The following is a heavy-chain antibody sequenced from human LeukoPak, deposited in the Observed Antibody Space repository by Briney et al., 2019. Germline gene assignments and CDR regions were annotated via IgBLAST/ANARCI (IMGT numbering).Heavy chain of an antibody. CDR3: AKGQWLVTGGLDY. CDR1: GFTFSSYG. J-gene: IGHJ4*02. D-gene: IGHD6-19*01. CDR2: IRYDGSNK. V-gene: IGHV3-30*02. Sequence: GGSLRLSCAASGFTFSSYGMHWVRQAPGKGLEWVAFIRYDGSNKYYADSVKGRFTNSRDNSKNTLYLQMNSLRAEDTAVYYCAKGQWLVTGGLDYWGQGTLVTVSS.